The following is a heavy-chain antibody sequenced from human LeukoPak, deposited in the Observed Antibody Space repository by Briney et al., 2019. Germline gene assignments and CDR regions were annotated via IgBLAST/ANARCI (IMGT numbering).Heavy chain of an antibody. D-gene: IGHD3-22*01. Sequence: SETLSLTCTVSGDSITSGSYYWAWVRQPPGKGLEWIGSISYSGSTYYNPPLKSRATMPVDTSKNQFSLRLSSVTAADTALYYCRGYDSSGNWAFDYWGQGTLVTVSS. CDR3: RGYDSSGNWAFDY. J-gene: IGHJ4*02. V-gene: IGHV4-39*01. CDR1: GDSITSGSYY. CDR2: ISYSGST.